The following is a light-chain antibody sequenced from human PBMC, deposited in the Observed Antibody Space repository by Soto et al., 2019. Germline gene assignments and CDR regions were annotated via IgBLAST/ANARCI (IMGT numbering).Light chain of an antibody. Sequence: DIQMTQSPSTLSASVGDRVIITCRASQSISIWLAWYQQKPGKAPKLLIYKTSILESGVPSRFSGSGSGTEFTLTISSLQPDDFATYYCQQYSDYSRTFGQGTKVEIK. CDR2: KTS. CDR3: QQYSDYSRT. CDR1: QSISIW. J-gene: IGKJ1*01. V-gene: IGKV1-5*03.